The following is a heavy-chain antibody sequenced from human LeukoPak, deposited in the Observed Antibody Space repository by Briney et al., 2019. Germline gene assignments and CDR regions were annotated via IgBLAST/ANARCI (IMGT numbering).Heavy chain of an antibody. J-gene: IGHJ6*04. V-gene: IGHV4-38-2*02. CDR3: ARDGTTVSPAV. D-gene: IGHD4-17*01. CDR2: MYYSGST. CDR1: GYSISSGYY. Sequence: PSETLSLTCTVSGYSISSGYYWGWIRQPPGKGLEWIGNMYYSGSTYYNPSLKSRVTISIDTSKNQLSLKLRSVTAADTAVYYCARDGTTVSPAVWGKGTTVTVSS.